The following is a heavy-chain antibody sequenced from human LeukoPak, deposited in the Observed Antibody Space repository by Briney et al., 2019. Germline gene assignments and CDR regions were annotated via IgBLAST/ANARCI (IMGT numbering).Heavy chain of an antibody. CDR1: GFTFSSYE. CDR3: ARERAQPLLGYYYYMDV. D-gene: IGHD6-25*01. CDR2: ISSSGSTI. Sequence: GGSLRLSCAASGFTFSSYEMNWVRQAPGKGLEWVSYISSSGSTIYYADSVKGRFTISRDNAKNSLYLQMNSLRAEDTAVYYCARERAQPLLGYYYYMDVWGKGTTVTVSS. J-gene: IGHJ6*03. V-gene: IGHV3-48*03.